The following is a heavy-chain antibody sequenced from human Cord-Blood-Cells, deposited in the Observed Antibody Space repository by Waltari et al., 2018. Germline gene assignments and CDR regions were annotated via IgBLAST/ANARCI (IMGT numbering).Heavy chain of an antibody. CDR2: IYHRGST. Sequence: QVQLQEPGPGLVKPSETLSLTCPVSCYSTRTGYYWGWIRRPPGKGLEWIGSIYHRGSTYYNPSLKSRVTISVDTSKNQFSLKLSSVTAADTAVYYCARDLRVRFLEWLFDYWGQGTLVTVSS. CDR1: CYSTRTGYY. V-gene: IGHV4-38-2*02. CDR3: ARDLRVRFLEWLFDY. D-gene: IGHD3-3*01. J-gene: IGHJ4*02.